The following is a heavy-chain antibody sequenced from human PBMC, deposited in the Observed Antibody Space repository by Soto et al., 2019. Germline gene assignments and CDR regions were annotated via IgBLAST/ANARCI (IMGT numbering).Heavy chain of an antibody. CDR1: GFTFSDYY. V-gene: IGHV3-11*01. Sequence: PGGSLSLSCAASGFTFSDYYMSWIRQAPGKGLEWVSYISSSGSTIYYADSVKGRFTISRDNAKNSLYLQMNSLRAEDTAVYYCARVGYSSRWYLRASGLDAFDIWGEGTMVTVSS. CDR3: ARVGYSSRWYLRASGLDAFDI. D-gene: IGHD6-13*01. J-gene: IGHJ3*02. CDR2: ISSSGSTI.